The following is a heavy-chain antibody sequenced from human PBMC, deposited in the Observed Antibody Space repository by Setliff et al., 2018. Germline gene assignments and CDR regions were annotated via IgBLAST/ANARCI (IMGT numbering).Heavy chain of an antibody. CDR2: IYDTGST. CDR1: GASITSGGFY. V-gene: IGHV4-61*08. D-gene: IGHD2-8*01. J-gene: IGHJ3*01. Sequence: SETLSLTCSVSGASITSGGFYWTWIRQSPGKGLEWIGYIYDTGSTNSDPSLKSRVTMSVDTSKNQVSLKMTSVTAADTAVYYCARHGPTRTDSWFDSFDVWGQGTKVTVSS. CDR3: ARHGPTRTDSWFDSFDV.